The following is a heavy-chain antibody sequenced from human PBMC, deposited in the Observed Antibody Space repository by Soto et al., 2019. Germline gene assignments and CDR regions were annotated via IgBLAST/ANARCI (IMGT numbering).Heavy chain of an antibody. Sequence: SETLSLTCSLSGGSFTDHYWSWIRQPPGRGVEWIGEGRHGISTNYTPSLNSRVTMSVHMSKTQFSLSLNSVTAADTAVYYCARRSKWLQLRYFDYWGLGTLVTVSS. V-gene: IGHV4-34*01. CDR3: ARRSKWLQLRYFDY. J-gene: IGHJ4*02. CDR2: GRHGIST. CDR1: GGSFTDHY. D-gene: IGHD4-4*01.